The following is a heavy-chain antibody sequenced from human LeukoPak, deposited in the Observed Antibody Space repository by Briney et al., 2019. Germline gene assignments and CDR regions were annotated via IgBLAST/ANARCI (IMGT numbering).Heavy chain of an antibody. CDR1: GFTFSSYA. D-gene: IGHD3-10*01. CDR3: AAHFGSTSFSTYDY. Sequence: GGSLRLSCAASGFTFSSYAMSWVRQAPGKGLEWVSTISGSGGTTVYVDSVKGRFTISRDNSKNTLYLQMDSLRVEDTAVYSCAAHFGSTSFSTYDYWGQGTLVTVSS. V-gene: IGHV3-23*01. CDR2: ISGSGGTT. J-gene: IGHJ4*02.